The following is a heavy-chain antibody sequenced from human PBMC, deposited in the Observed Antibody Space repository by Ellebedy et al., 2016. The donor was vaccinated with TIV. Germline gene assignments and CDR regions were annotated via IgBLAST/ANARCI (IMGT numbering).Heavy chain of an antibody. D-gene: IGHD1-14*01. Sequence: GGSLRLSXVTSGFSFLGFGIHWVRRAPGKGLEWVAVISSDSYKEEYADSVRGRFTISRDNSKNILYLQMNNLRPQDTAVYYCAKPEVRNFRMRSSYYFAMDVWGQGTTVIVSS. CDR3: AKPEVRNFRMRSSYYFAMDV. V-gene: IGHV3-30*18. J-gene: IGHJ6*02. CDR2: ISSDSYKE. CDR1: GFSFLGFG.